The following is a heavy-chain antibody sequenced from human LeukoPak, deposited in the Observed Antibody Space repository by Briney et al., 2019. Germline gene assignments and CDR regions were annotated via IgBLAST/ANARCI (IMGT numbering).Heavy chain of an antibody. V-gene: IGHV4-34*01. J-gene: IGHJ5*02. Sequence: PSETLSLTCAVYGGSFSGDFWSWIRQPPGKELEWIGVIYHGGNTYFSPALKSRVTTSIDTSKSQFSLTLTSVTAADTAVYYCARHRCSGGSCYPMNWFDPWGQGTLVTVSS. CDR3: ARHRCSGGSCYPMNWFDP. D-gene: IGHD2-15*01. CDR1: GGSFSGDF. CDR2: IYHGGNT.